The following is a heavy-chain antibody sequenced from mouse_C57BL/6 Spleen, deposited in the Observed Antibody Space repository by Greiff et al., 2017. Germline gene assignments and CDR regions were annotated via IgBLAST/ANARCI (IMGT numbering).Heavy chain of an antibody. CDR2: IYPGDGDT. J-gene: IGHJ2*01. Sequence: QVQLKESGAELVKPGASVKISCKASGYAFSSYWMNWVKQRPGKGLEWIGQIYPGDGDTNYNGKVKGKATLTADKSSSTAYMQLSSLTSEDSAVYFCARWGAQAKDFDYWGQGTTLTVSS. D-gene: IGHD3-2*02. V-gene: IGHV1-80*01. CDR1: GYAFSSYW. CDR3: ARWGAQAKDFDY.